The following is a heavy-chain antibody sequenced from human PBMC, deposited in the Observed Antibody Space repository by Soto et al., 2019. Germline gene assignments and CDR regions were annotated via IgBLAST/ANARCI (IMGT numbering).Heavy chain of an antibody. CDR2: IWYDGSNK. CDR3: ARDWGGYCSSTSCYFGWFDP. Sequence: QVQLVESGGGVVQPGRSLRLSCAASGFTFSSYGMHWVRQAPGKGLEWVAVIWYDGSNKYYADSVKGRFTISRDNSKNTLYLQMNSLRAEDTSVYYCARDWGGYCSSTSCYFGWFDPWGQGTLDTVSS. J-gene: IGHJ5*02. D-gene: IGHD2-2*01. CDR1: GFTFSSYG. V-gene: IGHV3-33*01.